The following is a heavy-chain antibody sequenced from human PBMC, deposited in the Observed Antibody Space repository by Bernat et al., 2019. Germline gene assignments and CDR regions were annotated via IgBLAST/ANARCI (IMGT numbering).Heavy chain of an antibody. CDR3: AREMGSTCYFDL. D-gene: IGHD3-10*01. V-gene: IGHV1-46*01. CDR1: GFTFTSYY. Sequence: QVQLVQSGAEVKKPGAAMKVSCKASGFTFTSYYMHWVRQAPGQGLEWMGIIIPTAGQTGYAQHFQGRVSMTADTSTNTVYMKLGSLRSEDTAVYYCAREMGSTCYFDLWGQGTLLTVSS. CDR2: IIPTAGQT. J-gene: IGHJ4*02.